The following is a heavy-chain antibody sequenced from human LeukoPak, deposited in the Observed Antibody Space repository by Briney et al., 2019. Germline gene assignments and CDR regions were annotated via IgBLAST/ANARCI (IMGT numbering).Heavy chain of an antibody. CDR2: ISAYNGNT. CDR1: GYTFTSYG. CDR3: ARGLSSTSLETPGYYYYMDV. V-gene: IGHV1-18*01. D-gene: IGHD2-2*01. Sequence: GASVKVSCKASGYTFTSYGISWVRQAPGQGLEWMGWISAYNGNTNYAQKPQGRVTMTTDTSTSTAYMELRSLRSDDTAVYYCARGLSSTSLETPGYYYYMDVWGKGTTVTVSS. J-gene: IGHJ6*03.